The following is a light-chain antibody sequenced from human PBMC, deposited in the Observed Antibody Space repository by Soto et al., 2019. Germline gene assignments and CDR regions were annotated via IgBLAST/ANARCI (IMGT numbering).Light chain of an antibody. CDR3: HHSGNSHGT. CDR2: GAS. CDR1: QTISSRY. Sequence: EIVLAQSPGTLSLSPGEIATLSCRASQTISSRYLTWYQQKSGQVPRLLIYGASSRATGIPDRFSGSGSGTDFTLTISRLEPEDVAVYYCHHSGNSHGTFSQGTKVEIK. V-gene: IGKV3-20*01. J-gene: IGKJ1*01.